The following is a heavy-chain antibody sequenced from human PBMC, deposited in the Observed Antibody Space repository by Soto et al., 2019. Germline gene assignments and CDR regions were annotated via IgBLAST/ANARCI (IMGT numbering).Heavy chain of an antibody. V-gene: IGHV4-38-2*01. CDR3: ARVRTVGMSGSPGDS. J-gene: IGHJ4*02. D-gene: IGHD3-10*01. CDR2: TYHTGTT. CDR1: GYAISSGFY. Sequence: SETLSLTCDVSGYAISSGFYWAWIRQPPGKRLEWIGNTYHTGTTYYNPSLKGRVTMSVDTSKNQFSLRLSSVTAADTAVFYCARVRTVGMSGSPGDSWGQGTLVTVSS.